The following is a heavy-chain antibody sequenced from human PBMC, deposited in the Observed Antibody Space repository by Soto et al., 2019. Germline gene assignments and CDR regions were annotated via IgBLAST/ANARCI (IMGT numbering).Heavy chain of an antibody. CDR1: GYTFNSHE. CDR3: ARGGIH. Sequence: EVLLVESGGGSRQPGGSLRLSGVASGYTFNSHEMNWVRQAPGKGLEWISSISGSGTTNYAESVKGRFTISRDNAHKSLFLEMKDLRVEDTAVYYCARGGIHWGQGTLVTVSS. J-gene: IGHJ4*02. D-gene: IGHD3-16*01. CDR2: ISGSGTT. V-gene: IGHV3-48*03.